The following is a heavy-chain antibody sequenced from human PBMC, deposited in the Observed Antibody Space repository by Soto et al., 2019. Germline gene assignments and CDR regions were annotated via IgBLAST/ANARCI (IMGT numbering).Heavy chain of an antibody. Sequence: QVQLVESGGGVVQPGRSLRLSCAASGFTFSSYAMHWVRQAPGKGLEWVAVISYDGSNTYYADSVKGRFTISRDNSKNTLYLQMNSLRAEDTAVYYCARVGVAAHYWGQVTLVTFSS. V-gene: IGHV3-30-3*01. D-gene: IGHD2-15*01. CDR1: GFTFSSYA. CDR3: ARVGVAAHY. CDR2: ISYDGSNT. J-gene: IGHJ4*02.